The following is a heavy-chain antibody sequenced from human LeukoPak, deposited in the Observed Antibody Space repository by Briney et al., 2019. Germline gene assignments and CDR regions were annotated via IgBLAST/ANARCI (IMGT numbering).Heavy chain of an antibody. D-gene: IGHD3-16*01. CDR3: ARSNSFYYDS. Sequence: SETLSLTCTVSGGSISSSSYYWGWIRQPPGKGLEWIGSIYYSGSTYYNPSLKSRVTISVDTSKNQFSLKLSSVTAADTAVYYCARSNSFYYDSWGQGTLVTVSS. V-gene: IGHV4-39*01. CDR1: GGSISSSSYY. CDR2: IYYSGST. J-gene: IGHJ5*02.